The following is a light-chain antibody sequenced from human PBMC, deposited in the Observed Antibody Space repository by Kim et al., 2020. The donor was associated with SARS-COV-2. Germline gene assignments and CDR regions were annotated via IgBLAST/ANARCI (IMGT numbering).Light chain of an antibody. Sequence: VPPGQTASITCSGDKLGDKYACWYQQKPGQSPVLVIYQDSKRPSGIPERFSGSNSGNTATLTISGTQAMDEADYYCQAWDSSTVVFGGGTQLTVL. V-gene: IGLV3-1*01. J-gene: IGLJ2*01. CDR2: QDS. CDR3: QAWDSSTVV. CDR1: KLGDKY.